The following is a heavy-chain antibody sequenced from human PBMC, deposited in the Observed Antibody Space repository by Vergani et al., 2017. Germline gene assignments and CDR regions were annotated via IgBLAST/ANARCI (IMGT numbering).Heavy chain of an antibody. D-gene: IGHD3-9*01. J-gene: IGHJ5*01. CDR1: GFSFNSYW. Sequence: EVQLVESGGCLVQPGGSLRLSCAASGFSFNSYWMHWVRQVPGKGLLWVSRIKSDGSITAYADSVKGRFTISRDNAQNTLYLQMNSLRVEDTGVYYCARARCIETCYMSNWLDSWGQGTLVTVSS. V-gene: IGHV3-74*03. CDR3: ARARCIETCYMSNWLDS. CDR2: IKSDGSIT.